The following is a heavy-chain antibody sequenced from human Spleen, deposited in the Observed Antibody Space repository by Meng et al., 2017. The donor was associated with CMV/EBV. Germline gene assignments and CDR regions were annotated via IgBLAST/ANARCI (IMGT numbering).Heavy chain of an antibody. J-gene: IGHJ6*02. CDR2: IYSGGST. CDR3: ARDGVGGADYYYYGMDV. CDR1: FTVSSNY. V-gene: IGHV3-53*01. Sequence: FTVSSNYMSWVRQAPGKGLEWVSVIYSGGSTYYADSVKGRFTISRDNSKNTLYLQMNSLRAEDTAVYYCARDGVGGADYYYYGMDVWGQGTTVTVSS. D-gene: IGHD3-16*01.